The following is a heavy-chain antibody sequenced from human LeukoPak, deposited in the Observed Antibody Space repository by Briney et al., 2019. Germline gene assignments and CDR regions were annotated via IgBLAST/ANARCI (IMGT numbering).Heavy chain of an antibody. V-gene: IGHV1-69*04. Sequence: GASVKVSCTASGGTFSSYAISWVRQAPGQGLEWMGRIIPILGIANYAQKFQGRVTITADKSTSTAYMELSSLRSDDTAVYYCARVTIFGSYAFDIWGQGTMVTVSS. CDR3: ARVTIFGSYAFDI. D-gene: IGHD3-3*01. CDR2: IIPILGIA. J-gene: IGHJ3*02. CDR1: GGTFSSYA.